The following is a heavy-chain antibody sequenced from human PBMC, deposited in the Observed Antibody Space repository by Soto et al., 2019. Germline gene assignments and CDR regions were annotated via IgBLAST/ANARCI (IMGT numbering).Heavy chain of an antibody. Sequence: EVQLVESGGGLVQPGGSLRLSCAASGFTFSTYAMHWVRQAPEKGLEYVSAISSDGARTYYANSVRGRFTISRDNSKNTVYLQMGRLRPEDMAVYYCASRIAVAGYFDYWGQGILVTVSS. V-gene: IGHV3-64*01. CDR1: GFTFSTYA. D-gene: IGHD6-19*01. CDR3: ASRIAVAGYFDY. CDR2: ISSDGART. J-gene: IGHJ4*02.